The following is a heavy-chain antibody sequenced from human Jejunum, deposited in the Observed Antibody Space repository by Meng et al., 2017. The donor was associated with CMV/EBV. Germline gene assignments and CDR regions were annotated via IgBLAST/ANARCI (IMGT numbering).Heavy chain of an antibody. Sequence: FTLSSSRMSWVRQAPGKGLEWVATIQPDGREKYYVDSVRGRFTVSKDNVKNSLYLQMNSLRAEDTAIYYCARERWGTYNYYALDVWGQGTTVTVSS. V-gene: IGHV3-7*01. J-gene: IGHJ6*02. CDR2: IQPDGREK. CDR3: ARERWGTYNYYALDV. CDR1: FTLSSSR. D-gene: IGHD1-1*01.